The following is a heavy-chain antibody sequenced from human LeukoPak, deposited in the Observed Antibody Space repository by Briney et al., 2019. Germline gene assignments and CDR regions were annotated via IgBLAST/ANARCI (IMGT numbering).Heavy chain of an antibody. V-gene: IGHV3-23*01. CDR2: ISGSGGST. Sequence: GGSLRLSCAASGFTFSRYAMSWVRQAPGKGLEWVSAISGSGGSTYYADSVKGRFTISRDNSKNTLYLQMNSLRAEDTAVYYCAKNGGTPAYYYYYMDVWGTRTTVTVSS. D-gene: IGHD2-15*01. CDR1: GFTFSRYA. CDR3: AKNGGTPAYYYYYMDV. J-gene: IGHJ6*03.